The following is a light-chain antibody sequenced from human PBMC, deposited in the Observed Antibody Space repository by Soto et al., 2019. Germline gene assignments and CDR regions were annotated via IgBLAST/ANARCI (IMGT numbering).Light chain of an antibody. J-gene: IGKJ1*01. Sequence: DIQMTQSPSSLSASVGDRVTITCRASQSISSYLNWYQQKPGKAPKLLIYAASSLQSGVPSRFSGSGSGTDFTLTNSSLQPEDFATYYCQQSYSTPRFGQGNNVEIK. CDR2: AAS. CDR1: QSISSY. V-gene: IGKV1-39*01. CDR3: QQSYSTPR.